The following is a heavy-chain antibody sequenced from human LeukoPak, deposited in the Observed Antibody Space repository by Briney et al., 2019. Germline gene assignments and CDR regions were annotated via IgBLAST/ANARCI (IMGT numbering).Heavy chain of an antibody. CDR3: TRDIRLTTDRDAFDI. CDR1: GFTFRSYS. CDR2: ISGSAWTI. D-gene: IGHD1-14*01. V-gene: IGHV3-21*06. Sequence: GGSLRLSCVGSGFTFRSYSMNWVRQAPGKGPEWVSSISGSAWTIYDTNSVKGRFTTSRDNAKNSLYLQMNSLRPEDTAVYFCTRDIRLTTDRDAFDIWGQGTMVTISS. J-gene: IGHJ3*02.